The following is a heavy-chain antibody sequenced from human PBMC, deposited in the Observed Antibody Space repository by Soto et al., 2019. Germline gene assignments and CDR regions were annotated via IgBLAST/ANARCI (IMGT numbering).Heavy chain of an antibody. J-gene: IGHJ6*02. D-gene: IGHD3-10*01. CDR3: AREGDGIWFGEFTGMDV. Sequence: ASVKVSCKSXGXXXXXXXXXXXRXXPAQGLEWMGWINPNSGGTNYAQKFQGRVTMTRDTSISTAYMELSRLRSDDTAVYYCAREGDGIWFGEFTGMDVWGQGTTVTVSS. CDR2: INPNSGGT. V-gene: IGHV1-2*02. CDR1: GXXXXXXX.